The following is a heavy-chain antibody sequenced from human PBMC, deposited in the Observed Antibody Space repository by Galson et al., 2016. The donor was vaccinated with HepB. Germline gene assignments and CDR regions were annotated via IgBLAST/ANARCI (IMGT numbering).Heavy chain of an antibody. CDR1: GFTFSRYA. Sequence: SLRLSCAASGFTFSRYAMTWVRQAPGKGLEWVSTIGGSGDSAYYAHSVKGRFPISRDNSKNTLYLQMNNLRAEDTAVYYCEMYYSSSSWFFRTFDSWGQGTLVTVSS. CDR3: EMYYSSSSWFFRTFDS. CDR2: IGGSGDSA. V-gene: IGHV3-23*01. D-gene: IGHD6-13*01. J-gene: IGHJ4*02.